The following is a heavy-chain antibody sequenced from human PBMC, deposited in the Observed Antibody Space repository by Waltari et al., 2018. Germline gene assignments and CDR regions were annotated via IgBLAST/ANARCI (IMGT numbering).Heavy chain of an antibody. CDR3: ALWESGWRAFRF. V-gene: IGHV4-59*08. D-gene: IGHD6-19*01. CDR1: GLSVSGYF. J-gene: IGHJ4*03. Sequence: QVQLQESGAGLVKSSETLSLTCTVAGLSVSGYFWNWIRPAPGKGPEWIGYIRHTGETKQNPSLKSRVTMSVDTSRNDFSLRLSSVTAADTAVYYCALWESGWRAFRFWGQGTLGTVSS. CDR2: IRHTGET.